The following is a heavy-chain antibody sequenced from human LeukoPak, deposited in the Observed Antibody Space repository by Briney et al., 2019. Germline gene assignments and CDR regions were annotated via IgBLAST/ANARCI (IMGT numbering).Heavy chain of an antibody. J-gene: IGHJ4*02. CDR2: VYYSGST. D-gene: IGHD5-18*01. V-gene: IGHV4-61*01. Sequence: SETLSLTCTVSGYSISSGYYWSWIRQPPGKGLEWIGYVYYSGSTNSNPSLKSRVIISVDTSKNQFSLKLSSVTAADTAVYYCARHEDTALVVSPFDYWGQGTLVTVSS. CDR3: ARHEDTALVVSPFDY. CDR1: GYSISSGYY.